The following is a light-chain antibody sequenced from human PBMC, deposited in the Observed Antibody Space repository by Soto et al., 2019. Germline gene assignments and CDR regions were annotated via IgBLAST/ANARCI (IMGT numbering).Light chain of an antibody. CDR2: DAS. J-gene: IGKJ1*01. V-gene: IGKV3D-15*01. CDR1: QSVSSN. CDR3: QQSYSTPRT. Sequence: EIVMTQSPATLSVSPGERATLSCRASQSVSSNLAWYQQKSGQAPRLLIYDASKRATGIPARFSGSGSGTDFTLTISSLQPEDFATYYCQQSYSTPRTFGQGTKVDIK.